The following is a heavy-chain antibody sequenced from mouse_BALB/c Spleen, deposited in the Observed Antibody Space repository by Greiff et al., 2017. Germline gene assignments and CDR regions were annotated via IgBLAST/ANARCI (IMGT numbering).Heavy chain of an antibody. CDR3: TTHYGSSYGFAY. CDR2: IYPGNSDT. D-gene: IGHD1-1*01. V-gene: IGHV1-5*01. Sequence: SGTVLARPGASVKMSCKASGYSFTSYWMHWVKQRPGQGLEWIGAIYPGNSDTSYNQKFKGKAKLTAVTSASTAYMELSSLTNEDSAVYYCTTHYGSSYGFAYWGQGTLVTVSA. J-gene: IGHJ3*01. CDR1: GYSFTSYW.